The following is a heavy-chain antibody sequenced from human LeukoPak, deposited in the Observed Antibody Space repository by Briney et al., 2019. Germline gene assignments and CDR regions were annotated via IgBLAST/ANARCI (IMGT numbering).Heavy chain of an antibody. D-gene: IGHD3-16*01. V-gene: IGHV3-48*03. Sequence: PGWSLRLSCAASGFTFSNYEMNWVRQTPGKGLEWVSYISSSGSAKNYADSVKGRFTISRDNAENSLYLQMNSLRGEDTAVYYCARRFDRWGQGTLVTVSS. CDR1: GFTFSNYE. J-gene: IGHJ4*02. CDR3: ARRFDR. CDR2: ISSSGSAK.